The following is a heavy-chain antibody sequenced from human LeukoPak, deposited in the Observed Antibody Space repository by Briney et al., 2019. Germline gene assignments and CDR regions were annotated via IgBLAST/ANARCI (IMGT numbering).Heavy chain of an antibody. D-gene: IGHD5-24*01. J-gene: IGHJ4*02. CDR3: ARPRTRDGYNWYYFDY. V-gene: IGHV4-59*08. Sequence: SETLSLTCTVSGGSISSYYWSWIRQPPGKGLEWIGYIYYSGSTNYNPSLKSRVTISVDTSENQFSLKLSSVTAADTAVYYCARPRTRDGYNWYYFDYWGQGTLVTVSS. CDR1: GGSISSYY. CDR2: IYYSGST.